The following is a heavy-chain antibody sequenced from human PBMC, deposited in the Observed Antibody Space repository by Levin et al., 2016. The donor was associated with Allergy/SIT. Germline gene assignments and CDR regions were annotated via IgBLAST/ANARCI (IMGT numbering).Heavy chain of an antibody. CDR3: AKGRGPFDP. Sequence: WIRQPPGKGLEWVSAISGSGGSTYYADSVKGRFTISRDNSKNTLYLQMNSLRAEDTAVYYCAKGRGPFDPWGQGTLVTVSS. V-gene: IGHV3-23*01. CDR2: ISGSGGST. J-gene: IGHJ5*02.